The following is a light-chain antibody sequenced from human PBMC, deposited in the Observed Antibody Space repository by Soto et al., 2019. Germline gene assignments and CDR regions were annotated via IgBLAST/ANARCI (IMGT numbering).Light chain of an antibody. V-gene: IGKV4-1*01. CDR1: QRILHISKNKNY. CDR3: QQYFDPPHT. Sequence: DIVMTQSPDALAVSLGERATINCKSIQRILHISKNKNYLAWYRPNPVQPPKLLIYWASTRESGVPDRFSGSVYGADFTLTITNLQAEDVAVYYCQQYFDPPHTFGQGTKVEI. CDR2: WAS. J-gene: IGKJ1*01.